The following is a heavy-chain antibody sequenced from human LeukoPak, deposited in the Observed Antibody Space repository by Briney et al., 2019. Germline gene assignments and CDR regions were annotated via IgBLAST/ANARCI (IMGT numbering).Heavy chain of an antibody. CDR3: ARVSVAAAFDI. CDR2: IKQDGSEK. D-gene: IGHD6-19*01. V-gene: IGHV3-7*02. CDR1: GFTFSSYW. J-gene: IGHJ3*02. Sequence: GGSLRLSCAASGFTFSSYWMSWVRQAPGKGLEWVANIKQDGSEKYYADSVKGRFTISRDNAKNSLYLQVNSLRAEDTAVYYCARVSVAAAFDIWGQGTMVTVSS.